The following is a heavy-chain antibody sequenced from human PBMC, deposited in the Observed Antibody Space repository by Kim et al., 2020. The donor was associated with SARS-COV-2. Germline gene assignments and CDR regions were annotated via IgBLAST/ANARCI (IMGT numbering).Heavy chain of an antibody. D-gene: IGHD6-13*01. CDR1: GYSISSGYY. Sequence: SETLSLTCTVSGYSISSGYYWGWIRQPPGKGLEWIGSIYHSGSTYYNPSLKSRVTISVDTSKNQFSLKLSSVTAADTAVYYCARVAAAGGLLDYWGQGTLVTVSS. CDR2: IYHSGST. J-gene: IGHJ4*02. CDR3: ARVAAAGGLLDY. V-gene: IGHV4-38-2*02.